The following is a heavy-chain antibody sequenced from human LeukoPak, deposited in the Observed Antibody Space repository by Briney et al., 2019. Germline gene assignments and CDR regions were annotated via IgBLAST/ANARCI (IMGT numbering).Heavy chain of an antibody. Sequence: GGSLRLSCAAPGFTFSSYEMNWGRQAPGKGLEWVSYISTSGSTVYYADSVKGRFTISRDNAKNSLYLQMNSLRAEDMAVYYCARDRVAATYFDSWGQGTLVTVSS. J-gene: IGHJ4*02. CDR1: GFTFSSYE. CDR3: ARDRVAATYFDS. D-gene: IGHD1-26*01. CDR2: ISTSGSTV. V-gene: IGHV3-48*03.